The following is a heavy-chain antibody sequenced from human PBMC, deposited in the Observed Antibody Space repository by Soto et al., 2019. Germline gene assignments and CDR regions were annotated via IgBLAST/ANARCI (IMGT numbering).Heavy chain of an antibody. Sequence: QVQLVGSGGGVVQPGRSLRLSCAASGFTFSSYGMHWVRQAPGKGLEWVAVISYDGSNKYYADSVKGRFTISRDNSKNTLYLQMNSLRAEDTAVYYCAKAPAAATPNWFDPWGQGTLVTVSS. V-gene: IGHV3-30*18. CDR1: GFTFSSYG. D-gene: IGHD2-15*01. CDR3: AKAPAAATPNWFDP. CDR2: ISYDGSNK. J-gene: IGHJ5*02.